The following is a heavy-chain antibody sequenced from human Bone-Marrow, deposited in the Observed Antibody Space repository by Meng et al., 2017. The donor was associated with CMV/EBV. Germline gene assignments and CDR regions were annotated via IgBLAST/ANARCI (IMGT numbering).Heavy chain of an antibody. CDR3: ARVGPATTNNWFDP. V-gene: IGHV1-18*01. CDR2: ISCYNGKA. J-gene: IGHJ5*02. D-gene: IGHD1-1*01. CDR1: GYIFTHYG. Sequence: SGYIFTHYGVSWVRQAPGQGLEWMGWISCYNGKANYAQKVQGRITMTTDTSTSTVYMELRSLRSDDTAVYFCARVGPATTNNWFDPWGQGTLVTVSS.